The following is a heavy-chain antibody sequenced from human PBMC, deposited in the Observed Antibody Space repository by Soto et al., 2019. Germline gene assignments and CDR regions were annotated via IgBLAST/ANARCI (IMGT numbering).Heavy chain of an antibody. J-gene: IGHJ6*02. D-gene: IGHD6-13*01. V-gene: IGHV4-61*01. CDR1: GGSVTSGSYY. CDR3: ARDRGYSSSLANGGMDV. Sequence: SETLSLTCTVSGGSVTSGSYYWTWVRPPPGKRLEWIGYIHYSGSTNYQPSLKSRVTMSVDTSKTQFSLKLSSVTAADTAVYYCARDRGYSSSLANGGMDVWGQGTTVTVSS. CDR2: IHYSGST.